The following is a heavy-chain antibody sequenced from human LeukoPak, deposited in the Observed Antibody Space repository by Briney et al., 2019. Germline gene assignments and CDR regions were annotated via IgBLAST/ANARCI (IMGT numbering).Heavy chain of an antibody. Sequence: PGGSLRLSCTVSGFIFSDFSMSWVRQAPGKGLEWVANIKQDGSEKYYVDSVKGRFTISRDNAKNSLYLQMNSLRAEDTAVYYCARDLPKRITMVRGAGGYFDYWGQGTLVTVSS. V-gene: IGHV3-7*01. CDR1: GFIFSDFS. J-gene: IGHJ4*02. D-gene: IGHD3-10*01. CDR3: ARDLPKRITMVRGAGGYFDY. CDR2: IKQDGSEK.